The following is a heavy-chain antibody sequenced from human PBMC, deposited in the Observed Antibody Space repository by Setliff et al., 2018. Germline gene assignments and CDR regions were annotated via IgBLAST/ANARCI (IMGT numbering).Heavy chain of an antibody. CDR3: ARGSTMIQGVRLYYHGLDV. CDR2: IYAIRST. J-gene: IGHJ6*02. V-gene: IGHV4-4*07. CDR1: GGSFDTYY. Sequence: PSETLSLTCNVYGGSFDTYYWNWIRQPAGKELEWIGRIYAIRSTNYNPSLKSRVTISLDTSNNQFSLKLSSVTAADTAVYYCARGSTMIQGVRLYYHGLDVWGQGTTVTVSS. D-gene: IGHD3-10*01.